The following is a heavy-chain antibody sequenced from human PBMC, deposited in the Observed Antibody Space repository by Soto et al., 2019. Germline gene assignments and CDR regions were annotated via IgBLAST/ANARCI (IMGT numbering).Heavy chain of an antibody. D-gene: IGHD3-9*01. V-gene: IGHV1-18*01. Sequence: GASVKVSCKASGYTFTSYGISWVRQAPGQGLEWMGWISAYNGNTNYAQKLQGRVTMTTDTSTSTAYMELRSLRSDDTAVYYCAREGRYDILTGYRRWFDPWGQGTLVTVSS. CDR3: AREGRYDILTGYRRWFDP. J-gene: IGHJ5*02. CDR1: GYTFTSYG. CDR2: ISAYNGNT.